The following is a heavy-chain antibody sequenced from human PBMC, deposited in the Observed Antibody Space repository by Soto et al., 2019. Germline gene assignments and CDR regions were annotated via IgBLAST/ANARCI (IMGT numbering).Heavy chain of an antibody. Sequence: QVQLVQSGAEVKKPGASVKVSCKASGYNFTRHGIQWVRQAPGQRLEWMGWINAGNGNTKYSQKSQGRFTFSRDTSASTAYMELSSLRSEDTAVYYCARDKSDHYDSSGYSHVGDVFDIWGQGTMVTVSS. CDR1: GYNFTRHG. J-gene: IGHJ3*02. CDR3: ARDKSDHYDSSGYSHVGDVFDI. V-gene: IGHV1-3*01. CDR2: INAGNGNT. D-gene: IGHD3-22*01.